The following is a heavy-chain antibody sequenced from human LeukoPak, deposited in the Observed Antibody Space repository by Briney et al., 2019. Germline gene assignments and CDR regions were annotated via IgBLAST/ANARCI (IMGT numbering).Heavy chain of an antibody. D-gene: IGHD3-22*01. CDR3: ARGLGDYYDTSGYYYAVPAH. Sequence: GASVKVSCKASGYTFTTYDITWLRQATGQGLEWMGWMNPNSGDTAYAQKFQGRVAMTRDTSISTAYMELSSLRSEDTAVYYCARGLGDYYDTSGYYYAVPAHWGQGTLVTVSS. J-gene: IGHJ4*02. CDR1: GYTFTTYD. V-gene: IGHV1-8*01. CDR2: MNPNSGDT.